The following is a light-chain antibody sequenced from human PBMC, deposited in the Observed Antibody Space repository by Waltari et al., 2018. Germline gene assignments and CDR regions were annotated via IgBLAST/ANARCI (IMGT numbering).Light chain of an antibody. J-gene: IGKJ4*01. CDR3: QQYYSTPPT. V-gene: IGKV4-1*01. CDR2: WAS. CDR1: QSVLYISNNKNY. Sequence: DIVMTQYPDSLAVSLGERATINCKSSQSVLYISNNKNYLSWYQPKPGQPPKLLIYWASTRESGVPDRFIGSGSGTDFTLTISSLQAEDVAVYYCQQYYSTPPTFGGGTKVEIK.